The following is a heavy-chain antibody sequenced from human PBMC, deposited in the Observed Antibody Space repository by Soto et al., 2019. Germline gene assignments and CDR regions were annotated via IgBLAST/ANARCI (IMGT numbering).Heavy chain of an antibody. CDR1: GYTFSGYY. CDR2: INPNSGGT. V-gene: IGHV1-2*02. D-gene: IGHD3-22*01. CDR3: ARDPYYDNSGYYGQYHWFDP. J-gene: IGHJ5*02. Sequence: ASVKVSCKASGYTFSGYYLHWVRQAPGQGLEWMGWINPNSGGTNYAQKFQGRVTMTRDTSISTVYMELSRLVSDDAAVYFCARDPYYDNSGYYGQYHWFDPWGQGTLVTVSS.